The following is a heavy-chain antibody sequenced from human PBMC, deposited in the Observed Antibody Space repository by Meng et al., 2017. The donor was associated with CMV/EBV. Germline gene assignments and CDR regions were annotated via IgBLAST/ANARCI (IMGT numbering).Heavy chain of an antibody. CDR2: ISSSSSTI. V-gene: IGHV3-48*04. CDR1: GFTFSSYA. Sequence: GESLKISCAASGFTFSSYAMSWVRQAPGKGLEGVSYISSSSSTIYYADSVKGRFTISRDNAKNSLYLQMNSLRAEDTAVYYCARAVAGTAGDSDYWGQGTPVTVSS. D-gene: IGHD6-19*01. J-gene: IGHJ4*02. CDR3: ARAVAGTAGDSDY.